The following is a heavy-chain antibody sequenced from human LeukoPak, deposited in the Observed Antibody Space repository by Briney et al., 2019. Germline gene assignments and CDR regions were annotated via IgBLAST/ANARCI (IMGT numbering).Heavy chain of an antibody. J-gene: IGHJ6*03. D-gene: IGHD1-7*01. Sequence: GGSLRLSCAASGFTSSSYGMHWVRQAPGKGLEWVAFIRYDGSNKYYADSVKGRFTISRDNSKNTLYLQMSSLRAEDTAVYYCAKVPRIGLELRHYYYMDVWGKGTTVAVSS. CDR1: GFTSSSYG. V-gene: IGHV3-30*02. CDR2: IRYDGSNK. CDR3: AKVPRIGLELRHYYYMDV.